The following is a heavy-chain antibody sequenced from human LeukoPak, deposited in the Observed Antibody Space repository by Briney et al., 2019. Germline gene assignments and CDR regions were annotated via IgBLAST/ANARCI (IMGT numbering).Heavy chain of an antibody. D-gene: IGHD3-22*01. J-gene: IGHJ3*02. CDR3: AREDSSGYYAI. Sequence: SETLSLTCTVSGGSISSGDYYWSWIRQPPGKGLEWIGYIYYSGSTYYNPSLKSRVTISVDTSKNQFSPKLSSVTAADTAVYYCAREDSSGYYAIWGQGTMVTVSS. CDR2: IYYSGST. V-gene: IGHV4-30-4*01. CDR1: GGSISSGDYY.